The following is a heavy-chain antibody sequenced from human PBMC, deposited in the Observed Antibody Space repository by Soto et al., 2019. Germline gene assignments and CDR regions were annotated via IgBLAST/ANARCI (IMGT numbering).Heavy chain of an antibody. V-gene: IGHV1-18*01. CDR1: GYTFTSYG. Sequence: ASVKVSCKASGYTFTSYGISWVRQAPGQGLEWMGWMSAYNGDTKYAQKFQGRVTMTTDTSTSTAHLELRSLRAEDTAVYYCARHGYNYGGGYFDYWGQGTLVTVSS. J-gene: IGHJ4*02. CDR2: MSAYNGDT. D-gene: IGHD5-18*01. CDR3: ARHGYNYGGGYFDY.